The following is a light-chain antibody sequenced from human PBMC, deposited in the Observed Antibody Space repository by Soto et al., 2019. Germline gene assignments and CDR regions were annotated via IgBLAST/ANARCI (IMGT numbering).Light chain of an antibody. CDR2: EGS. J-gene: IGLJ2*01. V-gene: IGLV2-23*01. Sequence: QSALTQPASVSGSPGQSITISCTGTSSDFGSYNLVSWYQQHPGKAPQLMIYEGSKRPSGVSNRFSGSRSGNTASLTISGLRAEDEADYYCCAYVGSISYVAFGGGTKLTVL. CDR1: SSDFGSYNL. CDR3: CAYVGSISYVA.